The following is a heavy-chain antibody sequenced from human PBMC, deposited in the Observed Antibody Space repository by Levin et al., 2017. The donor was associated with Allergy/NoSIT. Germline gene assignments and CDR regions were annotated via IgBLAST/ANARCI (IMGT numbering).Heavy chain of an antibody. CDR3: ALPGGYYYYAMDV. CDR2: ISGSGDGT. V-gene: IGHV3-23*01. CDR1: GFTFSSYS. J-gene: IGHJ6*02. D-gene: IGHD3-16*01. Sequence: PGGSLRLSCAASGFTFSSYSMSWVRQAPGKGLEWVSTISGSGDGTYYADSVKGRFTISRDNSKNTLSLQMSSLRAEDTAVYYCALPGGYYYYAMDVWGLGTTVTVSS.